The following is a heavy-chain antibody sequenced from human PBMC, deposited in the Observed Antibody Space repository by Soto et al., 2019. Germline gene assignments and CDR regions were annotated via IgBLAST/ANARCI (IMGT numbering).Heavy chain of an antibody. CDR1: GFTFSSYS. CDR3: ASQECGGYNFCYYGMDV. Sequence: GGSLRLSYAASGFTFSSYSMNWVRQAPGKGLEWVSYISSSSSTIYYADSVKGRFTISRDNAKNSLYLQMNSLRDEDTAVYYCASQECGGYNFCYYGMDVWGQGTTVTVSS. J-gene: IGHJ6*02. D-gene: IGHD5-12*01. CDR2: ISSSSSTI. V-gene: IGHV3-48*02.